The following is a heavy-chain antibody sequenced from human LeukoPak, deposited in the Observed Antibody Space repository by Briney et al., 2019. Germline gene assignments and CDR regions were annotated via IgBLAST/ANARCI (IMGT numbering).Heavy chain of an antibody. J-gene: IGHJ4*02. D-gene: IGHD1-1*01. CDR3: ARGYNHACDY. CDR2: IKEDGREK. CDR1: GFTFSGYW. V-gene: IGHV3-7*04. Sequence: TRGSLRLSCAASGFTFSGYWMNWVRQAPGKGLEWVANIKEDGREKYYVDSVKGRFTISRDNAESSLYLQMNSLTAEDTAVYYCARGYNHACDYWGQGTLVTVSS.